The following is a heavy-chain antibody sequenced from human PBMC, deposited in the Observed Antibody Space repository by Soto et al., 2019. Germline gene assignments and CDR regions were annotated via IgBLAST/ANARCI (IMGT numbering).Heavy chain of an antibody. J-gene: IGHJ3*02. V-gene: IGHV4-39*01. CDR2: IYYSGCT. CDR3: ARRGYYYDSSGYYYSFGPDAFDI. Sequence: ASETLSLTCTVSGGSISSSSYYWGWIRQPPGKGLEWIGSIYYSGCTYYNPSLKSRVTISVDTSKNQFSLKLSSVTAADTAVYYCARRGYYYDSSGYYYSFGPDAFDIWGQGTMVTVSS. CDR1: GGSISSSSYY. D-gene: IGHD3-22*01.